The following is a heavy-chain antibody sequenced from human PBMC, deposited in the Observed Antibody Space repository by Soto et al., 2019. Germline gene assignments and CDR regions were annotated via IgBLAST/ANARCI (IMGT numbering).Heavy chain of an antibody. CDR3: ARGDRGAFDL. Sequence: EVQLVESGGGLVQPGESLRLSCAASGFTFSYYWMHWVRQAPGKGLVWVSRIHSEGSSTTYADSVKDRFTISRDNARNTLYLQMNSLRAEDTAVYYCARGDRGAFDLWGQGTVLTVSS. D-gene: IGHD1-26*01. CDR2: IHSEGSST. CDR1: GFTFSYYW. V-gene: IGHV3-74*03. J-gene: IGHJ3*01.